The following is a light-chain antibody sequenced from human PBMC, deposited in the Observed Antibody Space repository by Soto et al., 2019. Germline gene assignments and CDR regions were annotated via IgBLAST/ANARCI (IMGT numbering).Light chain of an antibody. CDR2: GAS. J-gene: IGKJ2*01. V-gene: IGKV3-15*01. CDR1: QSVSRN. CDR3: QKYNSAPHT. Sequence: EVVLTQSPATLSVSPGDRATLSCRASQSVSRNLAWYQQKPGQAPRLLIYGASTRATGVPARFSGSGSATEFTLSISSLQPEDVATYYCQKYNSAPHTFGQGTKLEIK.